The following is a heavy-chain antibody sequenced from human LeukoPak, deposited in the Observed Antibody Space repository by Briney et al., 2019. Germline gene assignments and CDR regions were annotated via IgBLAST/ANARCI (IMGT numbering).Heavy chain of an antibody. D-gene: IGHD3-22*01. J-gene: IGHJ4*02. V-gene: IGHV3-30*18. CDR1: GFTFSSYG. CDR2: ISYDGSNK. CDR3: AKGSYYDSSGYYYGRD. Sequence: PGRSLRLSCAASGFTFSSYGMRWVRQAPGKGLEWVAVISYDGSNKYYADSVKGRFTISRDNSKNTLYLQMNSLRAEDTAVYYCAKGSYYDSSGYYYGRDWGQGTLVTVSS.